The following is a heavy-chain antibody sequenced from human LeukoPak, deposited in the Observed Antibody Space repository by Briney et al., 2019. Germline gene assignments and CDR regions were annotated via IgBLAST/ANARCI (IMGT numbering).Heavy chain of an antibody. J-gene: IGHJ6*03. CDR2: IKHRGST. Sequence: SETLSLTCXXYGGSFSGDYWSGIRQPPGKGREGIGEIKHRGSTTYIPSLKSRVPISVDPSKSQFSLKLCSVTAADSAVYYCARGPGAARRLSSYYYSLAVWGKGPSGPVSS. CDR1: GGSFSGDY. D-gene: IGHD2/OR15-2a*01. CDR3: ARGPGAARRLSSYYYSLAV. V-gene: IGHV4-34*01.